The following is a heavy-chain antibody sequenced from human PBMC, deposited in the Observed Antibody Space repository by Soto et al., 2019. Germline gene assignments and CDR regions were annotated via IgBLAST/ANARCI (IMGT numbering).Heavy chain of an antibody. Sequence: QVQLVESGGGVVQPGRSLRLSCAASGFTFSSYGMHWVRQAPGKGLEWVAIIWYDGSDKYYADSVKGRFTISRDNSKNTLYLQMNSLRAEDTAVYYCARVEHGGNSAFEYWGQGTLVTVSS. J-gene: IGHJ4*02. CDR1: GFTFSSYG. CDR3: ARVEHGGNSAFEY. V-gene: IGHV3-33*01. D-gene: IGHD2-21*02. CDR2: IWYDGSDK.